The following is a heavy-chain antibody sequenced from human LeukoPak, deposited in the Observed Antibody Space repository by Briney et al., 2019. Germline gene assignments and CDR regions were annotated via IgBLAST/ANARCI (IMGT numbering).Heavy chain of an antibody. D-gene: IGHD3-3*01. Sequence: PGGSLRLSCAASGFTFSTSWMHWVRQAPGKGLVWVSRINTDGSATTYADSVKGRFTISRDNAKNTLYLQMNSLRAEDTAVYYSTSEMLRGWRNFDYWGQGTLVTVS. V-gene: IGHV3-74*01. CDR2: INTDGSAT. CDR3: TSEMLRGWRNFDY. CDR1: GFTFSTSW. J-gene: IGHJ4*02.